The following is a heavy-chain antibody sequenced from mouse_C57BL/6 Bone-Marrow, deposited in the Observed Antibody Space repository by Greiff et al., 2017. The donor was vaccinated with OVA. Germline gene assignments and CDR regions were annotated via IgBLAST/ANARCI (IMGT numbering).Heavy chain of an antibody. J-gene: IGHJ3*01. CDR2: INPYNGDT. Sequence: VQLKESGPELVKPGDSVKISCKASGYSFTGYFMNWVMQSHGQSLEWIGRINPYNGDTFYNQKFKGKATLTVDKSSSTAHMELRSLTSEDSAVYYCAREVGSSPAWWAYWGQGTLVTVSA. D-gene: IGHD1-1*01. CDR1: GYSFTGYF. CDR3: AREVGSSPAWWAY. V-gene: IGHV1-20*01.